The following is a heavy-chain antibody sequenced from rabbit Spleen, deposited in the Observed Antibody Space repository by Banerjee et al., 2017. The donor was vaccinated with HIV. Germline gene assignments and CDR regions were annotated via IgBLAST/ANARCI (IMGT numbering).Heavy chain of an antibody. CDR1: GFSFSSRYW. CDR2: IYAGSSGST. D-gene: IGHD1-1*01. CDR3: ARDLIAVIGWNFNL. J-gene: IGHJ4*01. V-gene: IGHV1S40*01. Sequence: QSLEESGGDLVKPGASLTLTCTASGFSFSSRYWISWVRQAPGKGLECIACIYAGSSGSTYYASWAKGRFTISKTSSTTVTLQMTSLTAADTATYFCARDLIAVIGWNFNLWGQGTLVTVS.